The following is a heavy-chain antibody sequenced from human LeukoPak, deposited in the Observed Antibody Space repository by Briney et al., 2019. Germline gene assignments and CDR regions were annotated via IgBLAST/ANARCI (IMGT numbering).Heavy chain of an antibody. Sequence: SGGSLRLSCAASGFTFSSYWTSWLRQAPGKGLEWVANIQHDGSDQYYEDSVKGRFTISRDNAKDSLFLQMNSFRAEDTAVYFCARDEAYYDSSGYYWYDFDYWGQGTLVTVSS. CDR2: IQHDGSDQ. V-gene: IGHV3-7*01. CDR3: ARDEAYYDSSGYYWYDFDY. J-gene: IGHJ4*02. CDR1: GFTFSSYW. D-gene: IGHD3-22*01.